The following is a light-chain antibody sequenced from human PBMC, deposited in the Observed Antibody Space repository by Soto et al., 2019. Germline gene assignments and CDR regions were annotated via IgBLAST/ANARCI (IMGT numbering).Light chain of an antibody. Sequence: DIQMTQSPSSLSASVGDSVTITCRASQGVSAYLLWYQQTQGKAPKLLIYAASNLLSGGPSRFSGSGAGTNFTLTIRNRQSEDFGTYYWQQSYKTPHTFGQGTKLETK. V-gene: IGKV1-39*01. CDR1: QGVSAY. J-gene: IGKJ2*01. CDR2: AAS. CDR3: QQSYKTPHT.